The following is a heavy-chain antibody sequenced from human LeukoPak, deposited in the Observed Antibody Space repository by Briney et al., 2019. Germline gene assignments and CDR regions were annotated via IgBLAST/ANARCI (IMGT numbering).Heavy chain of an antibody. J-gene: IGHJ5*02. Sequence: PSETLSLTCTVSGGSISNYYWNWIRQPPGKGLEWIGYIYYTGSTNYNPSLKSRVTMSVDTSKNQFSLKLSSVTAADTAMYYCARQPTYNYGWRRWFDPWGQGTLVTVSS. D-gene: IGHD5-18*01. CDR2: IYYTGST. V-gene: IGHV4-59*08. CDR1: GGSISNYY. CDR3: ARQPTYNYGWRRWFDP.